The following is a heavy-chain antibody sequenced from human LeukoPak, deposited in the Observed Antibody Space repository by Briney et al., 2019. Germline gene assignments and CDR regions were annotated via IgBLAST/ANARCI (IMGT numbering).Heavy chain of an antibody. D-gene: IGHD3-10*01. Sequence: SQTLSLTRTVSGGSISSGSNYWSWIRQPAGKGLEGIGRIYTSGSTNYNPSLKSRVTISVDTSKNQFSLKLSSVTAADTAVYYCARLDYYGSGSYGLSFDYWGQGTLVTVSS. CDR3: ARLDYYGSGSYGLSFDY. V-gene: IGHV4-61*02. J-gene: IGHJ4*02. CDR1: GGSISSGSNY. CDR2: IYTSGST.